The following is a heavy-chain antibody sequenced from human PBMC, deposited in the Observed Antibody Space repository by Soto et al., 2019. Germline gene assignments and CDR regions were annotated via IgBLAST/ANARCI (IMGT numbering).Heavy chain of an antibody. CDR2: ISAYNGNT. CDR3: ARDGARFLEWPLSWFDP. J-gene: IGHJ5*02. Sequence: TVRVSCKASGYTFTTYGFNWVRQAPGQGLEWMGWISAYNGNTNYSQKFQGRVTTTTEASTTTAYMELRSLRSDDTAVYYCARDGARFLEWPLSWFDPWGQGTLVTVSS. V-gene: IGHV1-18*01. D-gene: IGHD3-3*01. CDR1: GYTFTTYG.